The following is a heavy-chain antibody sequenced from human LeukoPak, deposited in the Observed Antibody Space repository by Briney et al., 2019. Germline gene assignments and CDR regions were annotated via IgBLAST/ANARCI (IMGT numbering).Heavy chain of an antibody. J-gene: IGHJ4*02. CDR2: IDGSSRSI. V-gene: IGHV3-48*02. D-gene: IGHD5-24*01. Sequence: GGSLRLSCAASGFTFSSYGMNWVRQAPGEGLEWVSYIDGSSRSIYYADSVKGRFTVSRDNAKNSLFPQMNSLRDEGTAVYFCARKMALWGQGTLVTVSS. CDR1: GFTFSSYG. CDR3: ARKMAL.